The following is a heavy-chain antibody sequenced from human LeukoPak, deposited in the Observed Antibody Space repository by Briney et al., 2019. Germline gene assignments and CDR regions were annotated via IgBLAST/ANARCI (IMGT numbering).Heavy chain of an antibody. D-gene: IGHD6-19*01. CDR2: IYYSGST. V-gene: IGHV4-39*07. J-gene: IGHJ4*02. Sequence: SETLSLTCTVSGGSISSYFWSWIRQPPGNGLEWIGSIYYSGSTYYNPSLKSRVTISVHTSKNQFSLKLSSVTAADTAVYYCYLSSGCYPSFDYWGQGIVVTVSS. CDR1: GGSISSYF. CDR3: YLSSGCYPSFDY.